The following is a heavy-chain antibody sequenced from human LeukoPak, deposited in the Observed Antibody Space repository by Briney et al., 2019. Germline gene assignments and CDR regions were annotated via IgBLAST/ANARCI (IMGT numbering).Heavy chain of an antibody. CDR2: INPNSGGT. D-gene: IGHD5-24*01. V-gene: IGHV1-2*02. J-gene: IGHJ4*02. Sequence: ASVKVSCKASGYTFTGYYMHWVRQAPGQGLEWMGWINPNSGGTNYAQKFQGRVTMTRDTSISTAYMELSRLRSDDTAVYYCARDWGEMATINFGYWGQGTLVTVSS. CDR1: GYTFTGYY. CDR3: ARDWGEMATINFGY.